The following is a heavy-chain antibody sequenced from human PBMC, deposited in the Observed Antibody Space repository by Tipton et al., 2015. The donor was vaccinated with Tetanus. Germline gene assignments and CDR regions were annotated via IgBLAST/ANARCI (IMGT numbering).Heavy chain of an antibody. D-gene: IGHD3-9*01. CDR3: AREPGYDILTGYYGDF. CDR1: GFTFSSYA. J-gene: IGHJ4*02. Sequence: SLRLSCAASGFTFSSYAMHWVRQAPGKGLEWVAVISYDGSNKHYADSVKGRFTISRDNSKNTLYLQMNSLRAEDTAVYYCAREPGYDILTGYYGDFWGQGTLVTVSS. V-gene: IGHV3-30-3*01. CDR2: ISYDGSNK.